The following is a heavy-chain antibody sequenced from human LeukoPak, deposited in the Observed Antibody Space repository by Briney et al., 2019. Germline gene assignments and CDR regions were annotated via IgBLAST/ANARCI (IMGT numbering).Heavy chain of an antibody. D-gene: IGHD2-15*01. J-gene: IGHJ6*02. V-gene: IGHV3-33*06. CDR1: GFTFSSYG. CDR3: AKLASGGYCSAGSCYRFYYYGMDV. CDR2: IWYDGSNK. Sequence: GGSLRLSCAASGFTFSSYGMHWVRQAPGKGLEWVAVIWYDGSNKYYADSVKGRFTISRDNSKNTLYLQMNSLRAEDTAVYYCAKLASGGYCSAGSCYRFYYYGMDVWGQGTTVTVSS.